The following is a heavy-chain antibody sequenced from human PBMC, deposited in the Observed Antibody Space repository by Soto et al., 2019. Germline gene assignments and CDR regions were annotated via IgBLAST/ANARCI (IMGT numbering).Heavy chain of an antibody. J-gene: IGHJ4*02. CDR1: GFTFSSYG. CDR3: AKSEDSYDILTGYSEGYFDY. V-gene: IGHV3-30*18. D-gene: IGHD3-9*01. Sequence: QVQLVESGGGVVQPGRSLRLSCAASGFTFSSYGMHWVRQAPGKGLEWVAVISYDGSNKYYADSVKGRFTISRDNSKNTLYLQMNSLRAEDTAVCYCAKSEDSYDILTGYSEGYFDYWGQGTLVTVSS. CDR2: ISYDGSNK.